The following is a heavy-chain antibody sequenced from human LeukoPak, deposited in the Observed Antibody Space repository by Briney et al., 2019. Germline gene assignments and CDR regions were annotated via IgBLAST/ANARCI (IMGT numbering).Heavy chain of an antibody. V-gene: IGHV3-23*01. CDR3: ASRIAAAGAIDY. D-gene: IGHD6-13*01. J-gene: IGHJ4*02. CDR1: GFTFSSYA. CDR2: ISGSGGST. Sequence: GGSLRLSCAASGFTFSSYAMSWVRQAPGKGLEWVSAISGSGGSTYYADSVKDRFTISRDNAKNSLYLQMNSLRAEDTAVYYCASRIAAAGAIDYWGQGTLVTVSS.